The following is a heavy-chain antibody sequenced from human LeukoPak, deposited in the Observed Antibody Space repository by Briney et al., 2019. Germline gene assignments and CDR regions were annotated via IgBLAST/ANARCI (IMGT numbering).Heavy chain of an antibody. D-gene: IGHD4-17*01. V-gene: IGHV1-18*01. CDR1: DYTLSTYV. J-gene: IGHJ4*02. Sequence: ASVKVSCKASDYTLSTYVISWVRQAPGQGPEWMGWISPYKGNAIYAQKLQGRVTMTTDTSTGTAYMELRSLTSDDTAVYYCATAQDYGEYVLGYFDYWGQGTLVTVSS. CDR2: ISPYKGNA. CDR3: ATAQDYGEYVLGYFDY.